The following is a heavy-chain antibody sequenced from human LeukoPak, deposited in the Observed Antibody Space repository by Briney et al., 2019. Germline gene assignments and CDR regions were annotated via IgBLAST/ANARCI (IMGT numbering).Heavy chain of an antibody. CDR3: ARGGLVGDFWSGWVHPIDY. D-gene: IGHD3-3*01. CDR1: GGSISSGDYY. J-gene: IGHJ4*02. CDR2: IYYSGST. Sequence: SETLSLTCTVSGGSISSGDYYWSWIRQPPGKGLEWIGYIYYSGSTYYNPSLKSRVTISVDTSKNQFSLKLSSVTAADTAVYYCARGGLVGDFWSGWVHPIDYWGQGTLVTVSS. V-gene: IGHV4-30-4*01.